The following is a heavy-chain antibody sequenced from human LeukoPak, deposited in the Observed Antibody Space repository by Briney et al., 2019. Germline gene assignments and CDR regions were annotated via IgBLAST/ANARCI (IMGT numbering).Heavy chain of an antibody. CDR1: GFTFSSYS. V-gene: IGHV3-21*01. J-gene: IGHJ3*02. CDR3: ARDRRLGMDHDAFDI. CDR2: ISSSSSYI. D-gene: IGHD6-25*01. Sequence: GGSLRLSCAASGFTFSSYSMNWVRQAPGKGLEWVSSISSSSSYIYYADSVKGRFTISRDNAKNSLYLQMNRLRAEDTAVYYCARDRRLGMDHDAFDIWGQGTMVTVSS.